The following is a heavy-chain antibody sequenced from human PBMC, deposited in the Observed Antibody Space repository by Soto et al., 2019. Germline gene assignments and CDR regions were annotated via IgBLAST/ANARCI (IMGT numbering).Heavy chain of an antibody. J-gene: IGHJ6*03. V-gene: IGHV1-18*01. CDR1: GYTFTSYG. Sequence: QVQLVQSGAEVKKPGASVKVSCKASGYTFTSYGISWVRQAPGQGLEWMGWTSAYNGNTNYAQKVQGRVPITTDTSTSTAYMELRSLRSDDTAVYYCARVKGYCSSTSCYYYYMDVWGKGTTVTVSS. CDR2: TSAYNGNT. CDR3: ARVKGYCSSTSCYYYYMDV. D-gene: IGHD2-2*01.